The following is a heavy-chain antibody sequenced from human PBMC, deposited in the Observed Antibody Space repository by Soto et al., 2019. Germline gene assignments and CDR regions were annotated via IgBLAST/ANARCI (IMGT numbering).Heavy chain of an antibody. CDR3: ARETKYNWNTFDY. CDR1: GGSISSSNW. Sequence: XETLSLTCSVSGGSISSSNWWSWVRQPPGKGLEWIGEIYHSGSTNYNPSLKSRVTISVDKSKNQFSLKLSSLRSEDTAVYYCARETKYNWNTFDYWGQGTLVTVSS. J-gene: IGHJ4*02. CDR2: IYHSGST. V-gene: IGHV4-4*02. D-gene: IGHD1-20*01.